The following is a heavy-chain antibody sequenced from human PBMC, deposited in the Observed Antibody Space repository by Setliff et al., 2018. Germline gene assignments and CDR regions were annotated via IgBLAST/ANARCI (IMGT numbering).Heavy chain of an antibody. Sequence: PSETLSLTCTVSGDSISSGSYYWTWIRQPAGKGPEWIGHFHTGGSTNYNRSLRSRVSISVDTSKNQFSLKLVSMTAADTAVYYCARETIAARGDFDYWGQGTLVTVSS. CDR1: GDSISSGSYY. D-gene: IGHD6-6*01. V-gene: IGHV4-61*09. J-gene: IGHJ4*02. CDR2: FHTGGST. CDR3: ARETIAARGDFDY.